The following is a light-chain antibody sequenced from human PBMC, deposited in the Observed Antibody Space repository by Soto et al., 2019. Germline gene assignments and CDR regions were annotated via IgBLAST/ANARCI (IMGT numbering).Light chain of an antibody. CDR2: TAS. Sequence: ASQMTQPPSSLSASVGDRVTITCRASLGIRADLGWYQVKPGKAPKLLIYTASNVQSGVPSRFSGSGSGTDFTLTINSLQPEDFATYYCLQEYNYPLTFGGGTKVEIK. V-gene: IGKV1-6*01. CDR3: LQEYNYPLT. CDR1: LGIRAD. J-gene: IGKJ4*01.